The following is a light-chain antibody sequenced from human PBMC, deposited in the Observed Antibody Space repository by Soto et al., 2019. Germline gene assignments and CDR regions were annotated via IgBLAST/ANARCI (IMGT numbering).Light chain of an antibody. J-gene: IGKJ1*01. CDR1: QSIRSY. CDR2: AAS. V-gene: IGKV1-39*01. Sequence: DIQMTQSPSSLSASVGGRVTITCRASQSIRSYLNWYQQKPGKAPKVLIYAASSLQGGVPSRFSGSGSGTDFILTSNSLQPEDFATYYCQQSFSTPWTFGQGTKVDIK. CDR3: QQSFSTPWT.